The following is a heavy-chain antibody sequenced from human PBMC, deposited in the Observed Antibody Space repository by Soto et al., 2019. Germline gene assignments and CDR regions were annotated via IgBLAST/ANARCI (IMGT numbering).Heavy chain of an antibody. V-gene: IGHV3-23*04. CDR2: ITSSGSST. Sequence: EVHLVDSGGGLVQPGGSLRLSCAASGFTFSNFAMGWVRQAPGKGLEWVSTITSSGSSTDNADSVKGRFTISRDNSKNTLYLQMTALRAEDTAVYFCAKAGPTVATPFDYWGQGTLVSVSS. J-gene: IGHJ4*02. CDR1: GFTFSNFA. D-gene: IGHD4-17*01. CDR3: AKAGPTVATPFDY.